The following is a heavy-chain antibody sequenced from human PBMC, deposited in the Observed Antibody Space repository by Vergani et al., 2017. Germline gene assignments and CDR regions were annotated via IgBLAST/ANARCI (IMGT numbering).Heavy chain of an antibody. D-gene: IGHD6-13*01. J-gene: IGHJ4*02. CDR2: ISGDGGNT. CDR3: AKDRYSSSWSHFDY. V-gene: IGHV3-43*02. CDR1: GFTFDDYA. Sequence: EVQLVESGGGVVQPGGSLRLSCAASGFTFDDYAMHWVRQAPGKGLEWVSLISGDGGNTYYADSVKGRFTISRDNSKNSLYLQMNSLRTEDTALYYCAKDRYSSSWSHFDYWGQGTLVTVSS.